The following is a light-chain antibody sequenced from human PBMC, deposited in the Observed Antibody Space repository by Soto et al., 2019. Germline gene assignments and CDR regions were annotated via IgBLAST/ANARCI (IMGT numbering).Light chain of an antibody. V-gene: IGKV1-5*01. J-gene: IGKJ1*01. CDR2: DAS. Sequence: DIQMTQSPSTLSASVGDRVTITCRASQSISSWLAWYQQKPGKAPKLLIYDASSLKSGVPSRFSGSGSGTEFTLTISSLQPDDFATYYCQQYNSYSTFGQGTKV. CDR3: QQYNSYST. CDR1: QSISSW.